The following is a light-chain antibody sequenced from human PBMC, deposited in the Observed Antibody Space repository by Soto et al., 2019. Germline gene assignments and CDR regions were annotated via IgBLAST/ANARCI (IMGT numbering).Light chain of an antibody. Sequence: QAVLTQPPSVSGAPGQRVTISCTGTSSNIGADYNVHWYRQLPGTAPKLLIYGNNHRPSGVPDRFSGSKSGPSASLAITGLQTEDEAVYYCQSYDTGLRGMIFGGGTKVTVL. CDR2: GNN. V-gene: IGLV1-40*01. CDR1: SSNIGADYN. J-gene: IGLJ2*01. CDR3: QSYDTGLRGMI.